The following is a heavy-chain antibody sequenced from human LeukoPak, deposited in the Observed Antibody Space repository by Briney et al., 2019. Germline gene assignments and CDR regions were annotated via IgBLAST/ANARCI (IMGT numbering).Heavy chain of an antibody. J-gene: IGHJ4*02. V-gene: IGHV3-21*01. Sequence: GGSLRLSCAASGFTFSSYSMNWVRQAPGKGLEWVSSISSSSSYIYYADSVKGRFTISRDNAKNSLYLQMNSLRAEDTAVYYCARDHLSLGIAVAVDFDHWGQGTLVTVSS. CDR2: ISSSSSYI. CDR1: GFTFSSYS. D-gene: IGHD6-19*01. CDR3: ARDHLSLGIAVAVDFDH.